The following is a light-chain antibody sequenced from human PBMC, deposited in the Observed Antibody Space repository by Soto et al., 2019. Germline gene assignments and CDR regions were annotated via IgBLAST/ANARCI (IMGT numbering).Light chain of an antibody. CDR1: QAIRTA. CDR2: AAS. Sequence: AIQLTQSPSSLYASVGDRVTITCRASQAIRTALGWYQQKPGKVPKLLIYAASILQSGVPSWFSGSGSGTDFTLTISSLQPEDFATYYCLLDFRYFWAFGQGTKV. V-gene: IGKV1-6*01. CDR3: LLDFRYFWA. J-gene: IGKJ1*01.